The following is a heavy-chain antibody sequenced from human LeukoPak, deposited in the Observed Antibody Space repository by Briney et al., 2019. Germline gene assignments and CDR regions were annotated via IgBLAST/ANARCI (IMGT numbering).Heavy chain of an antibody. D-gene: IGHD2-2*01. V-gene: IGHV3-66*02. CDR1: GFTFSSNY. CDR2: IYSGGST. Sequence: GGSLRLSCAASGFTFSSNYMSWVRQAPGKGLEWVSVIYSGGSTYYPDSVKGRFTISRDNSKNTLYLQMNSLRAEDTAVYYCARGARYCSSTSCYSDDAFDIWGQGTMVTVSS. CDR3: ARGARYCSSTSCYSDDAFDI. J-gene: IGHJ3*02.